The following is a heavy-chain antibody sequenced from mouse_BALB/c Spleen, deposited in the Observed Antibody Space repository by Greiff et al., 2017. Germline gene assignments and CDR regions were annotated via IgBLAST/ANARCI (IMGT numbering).Heavy chain of an antibody. J-gene: IGHJ1*01. CDR3: ARWLRYFDV. CDR2: IYPYNGGT. D-gene: IGHD2-2*01. CDR1: GYTFTDYN. V-gene: IGHV1S29*02. Sequence: DVQLQESGPELVKPGASVKISCKASGYTFTDYNMHWVKQSPGKSLEWIGYIYPYNGGTGYNQKFKSKATLTVDNSSSTAYMELRSLTSEDSAVYYCARWLRYFDVWGAGTTVTVSS.